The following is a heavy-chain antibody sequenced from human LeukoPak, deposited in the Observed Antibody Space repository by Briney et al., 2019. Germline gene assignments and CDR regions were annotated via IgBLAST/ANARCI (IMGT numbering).Heavy chain of an antibody. V-gene: IGHV1-24*01. D-gene: IGHD3-10*01. CDR1: GYTLTELS. CDR2: FEPEDGET. Sequence: ASVKVSCKVSGYTLTELSMHWVRQAPGKGLEWMGGFEPEDGETIYAQKFQGRVTMTEDTSTDTAYMELSSLRSEDTAVYYCATGLYTYYYGSGSYGRWFDPWGQGTLVTVSS. J-gene: IGHJ5*02. CDR3: ATGLYTYYYGSGSYGRWFDP.